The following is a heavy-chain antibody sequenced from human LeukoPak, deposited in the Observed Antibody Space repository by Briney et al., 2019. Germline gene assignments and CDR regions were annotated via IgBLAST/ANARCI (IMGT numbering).Heavy chain of an antibody. J-gene: IGHJ3*02. Sequence: SETLSLTCTVSGGSISSYYCSSIRQPPGKGLEWIGYIYYSGSTNYHPSLQSRVTISVDTSKNQFSLKLSSVTAADTAVYYCARLSRTVGRDAFDIWGQGTIVTVSS. V-gene: IGHV4-59*01. CDR1: GGSISSYY. D-gene: IGHD4-23*01. CDR2: IYYSGST. CDR3: ARLSRTVGRDAFDI.